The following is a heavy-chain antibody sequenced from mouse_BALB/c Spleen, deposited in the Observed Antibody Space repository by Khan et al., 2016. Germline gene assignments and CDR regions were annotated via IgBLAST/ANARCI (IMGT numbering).Heavy chain of an antibody. Sequence: EVQLQEPGGGLVPPARAMQLPCVPPGFTFCDPWMAWARQSPEKGVEWIAATKPRANNHATDYAVSGKRRFTISRKDYKRDVYTQMNRYRAEGSRSYCSSRNHVAGWGQGRRVSGCA. J-gene: IGHJ3*01. CDR1: GFTFCDPW. CDR3: SRNHVAG. V-gene: IGHV6-6*01. CDR2: TKPRANNHAT.